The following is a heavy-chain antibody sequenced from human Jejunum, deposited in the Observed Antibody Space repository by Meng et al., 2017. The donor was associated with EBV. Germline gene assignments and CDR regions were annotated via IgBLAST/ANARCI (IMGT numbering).Heavy chain of an antibody. D-gene: IGHD2-8*02. CDR3: ARRTGDYVVGY. Sequence: GQLQQGGAGLLRPTETLSLTCAVYGGSFSGYYWSWVRQPPGRGLEYIGEVHFSGITNYTPSLKSRVTMSVDASKNQFSLRLTSVTAADTAVYYCARRTGDYVVGYWGQGTLVTVSS. V-gene: IGHV4-34*02. CDR1: GGSFSGYY. J-gene: IGHJ4*02. CDR2: VHFSGIT.